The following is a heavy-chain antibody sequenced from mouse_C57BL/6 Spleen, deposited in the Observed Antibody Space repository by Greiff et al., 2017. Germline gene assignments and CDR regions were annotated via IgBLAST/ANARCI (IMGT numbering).Heavy chain of an antibody. CDR3: TREGDSSGPDN. CDR1: GFTFSSYA. V-gene: IGHV5-9-1*02. J-gene: IGHJ2*01. D-gene: IGHD3-2*02. Sequence: EVQGVESGEGLVKPGGSLQLSCAASGFTFSSYAMSWVRQTPEKRLEWVAYISRGGDYIYYADTVKGRFTISRDNARNTLYLQVSSLKSEDTAMYYCTREGDSSGPDNWGPCNTLTVSS. CDR2: ISRGGDYI.